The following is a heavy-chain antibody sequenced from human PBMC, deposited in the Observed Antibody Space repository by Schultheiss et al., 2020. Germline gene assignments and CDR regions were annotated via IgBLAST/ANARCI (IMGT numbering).Heavy chain of an antibody. V-gene: IGHV1-2*04. J-gene: IGHJ4*02. CDR3: ARLTYSSGYLRYFDY. CDR2: INPNSGGT. CDR1: GYTFTGYY. D-gene: IGHD3-22*01. Sequence: ASVKVSGKASGYTFTGYYMHWVRQAPGQGLEWMGWINPNSGGTNYAQKFQGWVTMTRDTSISTAYMELSRLRSDDTAVYYCARLTYSSGYLRYFDYWGQGTLVTVSS.